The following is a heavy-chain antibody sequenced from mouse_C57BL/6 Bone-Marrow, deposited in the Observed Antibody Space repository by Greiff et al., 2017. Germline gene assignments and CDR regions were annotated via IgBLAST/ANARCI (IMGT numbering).Heavy chain of an antibody. CDR1: GYTFTSYW. D-gene: IGHD1-1*01. J-gene: IGHJ4*01. CDR3: AREKLFITTVGYAMDY. CDR2: IYPGSGST. V-gene: IGHV1-55*01. Sequence: QVQLQQPGAELVKPGASVKMSCKASGYTFTSYWITWVKQRPGQGLEWIGDIYPGSGSTNYNEKFKSKATLTVDTSSSTAYMQLSSLTSEDSAVYYCAREKLFITTVGYAMDYWGQGTSVTVSS.